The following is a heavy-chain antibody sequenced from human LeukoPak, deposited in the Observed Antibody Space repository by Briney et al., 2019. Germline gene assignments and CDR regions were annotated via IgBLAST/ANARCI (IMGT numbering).Heavy chain of an antibody. D-gene: IGHD1-26*01. CDR1: GYTLTELS. CDR2: FDPEDGET. V-gene: IGHV1-24*01. CDR3: AWTGIVGGINIDD. J-gene: IGHJ4*02. Sequence: ASVKVSCKVSGYTLTELSMHWVRQAPGKGLEWMGGFDPEDGETIYAQKFQGRVTMTEDASTDTAYMELSSLRSEDTAVYYCAWTGIVGGINIDDWGQGTLVIVSS.